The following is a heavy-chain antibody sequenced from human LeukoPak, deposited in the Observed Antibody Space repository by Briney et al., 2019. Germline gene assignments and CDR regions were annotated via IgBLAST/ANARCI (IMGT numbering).Heavy chain of an antibody. Sequence: PGGSLRLSCAASGFTFSNYSMNWVRQAPGKGLEWVSSITSSSSYIYYADSVKGRLTISRDNAKNSLYLQMNRLRAEDTAVYYCARDLSSHDHRTADPTYYYDIAFYGLWYFDLWGRGTLVTVSS. CDR1: GFTFSNYS. V-gene: IGHV3-21*01. J-gene: IGHJ2*01. CDR3: ARDLSSHDHRTADPTYYYDIAFYGLWYFDL. CDR2: ITSSSSYI. D-gene: IGHD3-22*01.